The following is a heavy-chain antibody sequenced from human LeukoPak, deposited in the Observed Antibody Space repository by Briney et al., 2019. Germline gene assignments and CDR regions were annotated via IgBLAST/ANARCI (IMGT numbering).Heavy chain of an antibody. CDR2: IYPGDSDT. D-gene: IGHD3-10*01. CDR3: XXXXCYGSGSTDYFDY. V-gene: IGHV5-51*01. J-gene: IGHJ4*02. CDR1: GYSFTSYW. Sequence: GESLKISCKGSGYSFTSYWIGWVRQMPGKGLEWMGIIYPGDSDTRYSPSFQGQVTISADNSISTAYLQWSSLKASDTAMYYCXXXXCYGSGSTDYFDYWGQGTLVTVSS.